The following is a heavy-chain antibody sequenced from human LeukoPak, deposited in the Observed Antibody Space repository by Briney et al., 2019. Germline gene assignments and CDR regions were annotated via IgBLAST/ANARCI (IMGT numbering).Heavy chain of an antibody. CDR3: AKDKGENVLRFLEWLLWDY. J-gene: IGHJ4*02. V-gene: IGHV3-23*01. D-gene: IGHD3-3*01. Sequence: ETLSLTCAVYGESFSGYHWSWVRQAPGKGLEWVSSISGSGGGTYYADSVKGRFTISRDNSKNTLYLQMNSLRAEDTAVYYCAKDKGENVLRFLEWLLWDYWGQGTLVTVSS. CDR2: ISGSGGGT. CDR1: GESFSGYH.